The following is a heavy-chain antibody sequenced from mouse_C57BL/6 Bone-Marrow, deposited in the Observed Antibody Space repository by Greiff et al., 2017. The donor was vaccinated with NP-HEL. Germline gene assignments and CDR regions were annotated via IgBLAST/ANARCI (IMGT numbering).Heavy chain of an antibody. CDR3: ARGYDYLYYFDC. Sequence: QVQLQQPGAELVRPGSSVKLSCKASGYTFTSYWMHWVKQRPIQGLEWIGNIDPSDSETHYNQKFKDKATLTVDKSSSTAYMQLSSLTSEDSAVYYCARGYDYLYYFDCWGQGTTLTVSS. V-gene: IGHV1-52*01. D-gene: IGHD2-4*01. CDR1: GYTFTSYW. CDR2: IDPSDSET. J-gene: IGHJ2*01.